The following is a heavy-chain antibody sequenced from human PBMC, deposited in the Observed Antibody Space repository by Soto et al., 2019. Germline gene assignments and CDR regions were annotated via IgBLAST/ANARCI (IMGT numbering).Heavy chain of an antibody. J-gene: IGHJ6*02. CDR3: ASLSYCTNGVCYNYGMDV. V-gene: IGHV5-10-1*01. CDR2: IDPSESYT. CDR1: VYSFTSYW. D-gene: IGHD2-8*01. Sequence: PGESLKISCKGSVYSFTSYWISWLRQMPVQGLEWMGRIDPSESYTTYSPSFQGHVTISADKSISTAYLQWSSLKASDTAMYCCASLSYCTNGVCYNYGMDVWGQGTTLTVSS.